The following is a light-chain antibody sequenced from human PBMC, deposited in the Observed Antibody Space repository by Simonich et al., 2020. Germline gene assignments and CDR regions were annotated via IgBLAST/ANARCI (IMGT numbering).Light chain of an antibody. V-gene: IGLV6-57*01. J-gene: IGLJ3*02. CDR1: SGSIARNY. CDR2: ADN. CDR3: QSYDSSNWV. Sequence: NFMLTQPHSVSESPGKTVTISCTRSSGSIARNYVQWYQQRPGSSPTTVIYADNQRPSGVPDRFSGSIDSSSNSASLTISGLKTEDEADYYCQSYDSSNWVFGGGTKLTVL.